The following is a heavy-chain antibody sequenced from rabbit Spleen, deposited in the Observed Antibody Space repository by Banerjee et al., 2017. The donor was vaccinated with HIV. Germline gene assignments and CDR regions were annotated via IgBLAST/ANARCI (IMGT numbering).Heavy chain of an antibody. Sequence: QEQLEESGGGLVKPEGSLTLTCKASGFSFSDRDVMCWVRQAPGKGLEWIACIAGSTSAFTYSATWAKGRFTISKTSSTTVTLQMTSLTVADTATYFCARDTGSSFSSYGMDLWGQGTLVTVS. CDR1: GFSFSDRDV. CDR3: ARDTGSSFSSYGMDL. V-gene: IGHV1S45*01. J-gene: IGHJ6*01. D-gene: IGHD8-1*01. CDR2: IAGSTSAFT.